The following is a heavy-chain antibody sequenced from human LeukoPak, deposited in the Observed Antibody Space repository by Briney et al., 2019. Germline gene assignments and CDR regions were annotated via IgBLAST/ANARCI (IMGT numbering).Heavy chain of an antibody. CDR2: IRHDGSNE. D-gene: IGHD3-10*01. J-gene: IGHJ4*02. CDR3: AKEVHPYDSGTYYFDY. Sequence: PGGSLRLSCVGSGFAFSSYGMHWVRQAAGKGLEWVAFIRHDGSNEYYADSVKGRFTVSRDNSKNTLFLQMNSLRVEEMAVYYCAKEVHPYDSGTYYFDYWGRGTLVTDSS. CDR1: GFAFSSYG. V-gene: IGHV3-30*02.